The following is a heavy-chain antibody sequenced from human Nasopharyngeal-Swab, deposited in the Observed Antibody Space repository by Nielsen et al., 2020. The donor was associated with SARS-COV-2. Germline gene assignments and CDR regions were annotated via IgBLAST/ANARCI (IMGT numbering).Heavy chain of an antibody. J-gene: IGHJ4*02. V-gene: IGHV3-7*03. CDR2: IKQDGSEK. D-gene: IGHD5-18*01. CDR1: GFTFSSYW. Sequence: GESLKISCAASGFTFSSYWMSWFRQAPGKGLEWVASIKQDGSEKYYVDSVKGRFTISRDNAKNSLYLQMNSLRAEDTAVYYCAKRGYSYVNKFDLWGQGTLVTVSS. CDR3: AKRGYSYVNKFDL.